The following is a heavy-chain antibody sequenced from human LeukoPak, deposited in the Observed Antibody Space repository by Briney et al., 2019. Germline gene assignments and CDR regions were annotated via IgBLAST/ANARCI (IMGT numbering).Heavy chain of an antibody. J-gene: IGHJ3*02. CDR1: GGSISSSSYY. D-gene: IGHD3-3*01. CDR2: IYYSGST. Sequence: SETLSLTCTVSGGSISSSSYYWGWIRQPPGKGLEWIGSIYYSGSTYYNPSLKSRVTISVDTPKNQFSLKLSPVTAADTAVYYCAERITIFGVVTYDAFDIWGQGTMVTVSS. CDR3: AERITIFGVVTYDAFDI. V-gene: IGHV4-39*01.